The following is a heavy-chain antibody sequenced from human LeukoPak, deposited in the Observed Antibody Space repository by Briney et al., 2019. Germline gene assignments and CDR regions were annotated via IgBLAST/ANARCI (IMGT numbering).Heavy chain of an antibody. V-gene: IGHV4-38-2*02. D-gene: IGHD4-23*01. CDR3: ATHTSYGGKEFDY. Sequence: SETLSLTCTVSGYSISSGYYWGWIRQPPGKGLEWIGSIYHSGSTNYNPSLKSRVTISVDTSKNQFSLKLSSVTAAGTAVYYCATHTSYGGKEFDYWGQGTLVTVSS. CDR2: IYHSGST. J-gene: IGHJ4*02. CDR1: GYSISSGYY.